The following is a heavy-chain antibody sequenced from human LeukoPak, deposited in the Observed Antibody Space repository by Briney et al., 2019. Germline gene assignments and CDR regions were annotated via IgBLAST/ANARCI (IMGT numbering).Heavy chain of an antibody. J-gene: IGHJ6*02. CDR1: GFTVSSNY. CDR2: IYSGGST. V-gene: IGHV3-66*01. Sequence: GGSLRLSCAASGFTVSSNYMSWVRQAPGKGLEWVSVIYSGGSTYYADSVKGRFTISGDNSKNTLYLQMNSLRAEGTAVYYCAYGSGSYYNYYYYGMDVWGQGTTVTVSS. CDR3: AYGSGSYYNYYYYGMDV. D-gene: IGHD3-10*01.